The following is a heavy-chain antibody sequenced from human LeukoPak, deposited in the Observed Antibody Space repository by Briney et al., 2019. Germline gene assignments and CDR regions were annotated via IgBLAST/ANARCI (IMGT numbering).Heavy chain of an antibody. CDR3: AMTGELSDYGMAV. V-gene: IGHV3-7*01. J-gene: IGHJ6*01. CDR1: GFTFCSYW. D-gene: IGHD3-10*01. Sequence: PGGSLRISCAASGFTFCSYWVRWVRQPPGKGVGWVANIKLVGLKTYYVGPVKGRFTIYRDNPKTSLYLKINSRRAEDTAVYYCAMTGELSDYGMAVWGEGTTVTVSS. CDR2: IKLVGLKT.